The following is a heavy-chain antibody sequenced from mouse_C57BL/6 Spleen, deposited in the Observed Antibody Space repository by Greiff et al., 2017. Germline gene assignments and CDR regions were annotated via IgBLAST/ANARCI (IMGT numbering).Heavy chain of an antibody. CDR3: ARRKLDYFDY. J-gene: IGHJ2*01. CDR1: GYTFTSYW. V-gene: IGHV1-69*01. Sequence: VQLQQSGAELVMPGASVKLSCKASGYTFTSYWMHWVKQRPGQGLEWIGEIDPSDSYTNYNQKFKGKSTLTVDKSSSTAYMQLSSLTSEDSAVYYCARRKLDYFDYWGQGTTLTVSS. D-gene: IGHD4-1*01. CDR2: IDPSDSYT.